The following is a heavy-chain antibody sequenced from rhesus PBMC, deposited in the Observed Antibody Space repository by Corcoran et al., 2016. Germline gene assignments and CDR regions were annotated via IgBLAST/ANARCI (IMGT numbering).Heavy chain of an antibody. CDR1: GFSFSDHY. J-gene: IGHJ4*01. V-gene: IGHV3S18*01. Sequence: EVQLVESGGGLAKPGGSLRLSCAASGFSFSDHYMYWVRQAPGKGLEWVSGISDTGGSTYYADSVKGRFTISRENAKNTLYLQMDNLRAEATAVYYGARERKSSSSYMDYWGQGVLVTVSS. D-gene: IGHD6-19*01. CDR2: ISDTGGST. CDR3: ARERKSSSSYMDY.